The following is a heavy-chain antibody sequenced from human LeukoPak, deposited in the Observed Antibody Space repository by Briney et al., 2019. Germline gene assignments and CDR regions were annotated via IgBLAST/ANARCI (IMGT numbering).Heavy chain of an antibody. J-gene: IGHJ4*02. V-gene: IGHV3-7*01. CDR1: GFTFSNYW. D-gene: IGHD3-10*01. CDR3: ATSRWFGEPDY. Sequence: GGSLRLSCAASGFTFSNYWMSWVRQAPGKGLEWVANIKQDGSEEYYVGSVKGRFTISRDNAKNSLYLQMNSLRAEDTAVYYCATSRWFGEPDYWGQGTLVTVSS. CDR2: IKQDGSEE.